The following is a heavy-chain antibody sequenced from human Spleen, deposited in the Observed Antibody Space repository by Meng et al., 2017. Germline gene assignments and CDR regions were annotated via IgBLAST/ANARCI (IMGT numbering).Heavy chain of an antibody. D-gene: IGHD5-18*01. CDR2: INTIFGTG. CDR1: GGTFSSFS. V-gene: IGHV1-69*13. J-gene: IGHJ6*02. CDR3: ARVETVMVMEDNYYYYGMDV. Sequence: SAKVSCKVSGGTFSSFSISWVRQAPGQGLDWIGGINTIFGTGNYAQRFQGRVTITADESTRTAYMEVNNLRSEDTGVYYCARVETVMVMEDNYYYYGMDVWDRGTADPFSS.